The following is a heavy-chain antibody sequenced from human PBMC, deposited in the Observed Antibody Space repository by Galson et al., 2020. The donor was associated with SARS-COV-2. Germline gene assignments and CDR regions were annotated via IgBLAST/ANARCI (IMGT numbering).Heavy chain of an antibody. V-gene: IGHV1-46*01. Sequence: ASVKVSCKASGYTFTSYYMHWVRQAPGQGLEWMGIINPSGGSTSYAQKFQGRVTMTRDTSTSTVYMELSSLRSEDTAVYYCARRYCSSTSCYHSWFDPWGQGTLVTVSS. CDR3: ARRYCSSTSCYHSWFDP. CDR1: GYTFTSYY. J-gene: IGHJ5*02. CDR2: INPSGGST. D-gene: IGHD2-2*01.